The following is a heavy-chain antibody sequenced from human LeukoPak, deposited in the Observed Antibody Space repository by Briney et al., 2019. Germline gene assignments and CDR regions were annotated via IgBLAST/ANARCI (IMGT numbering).Heavy chain of an antibody. D-gene: IGHD6-19*01. CDR3: ARGARGWYHAFDI. J-gene: IGHJ3*02. Sequence: SCKASGGTFSSYSTNWVRQAPGKGLEWVSSITTSSSYIYYADSVRGRFTISRDNAKNSLYLQMNSLRAEDTAVYYCARGARGWYHAFDIWGQGTMVTVSS. CDR2: ITTSSSYI. CDR1: GGTFSSYS. V-gene: IGHV3-21*01.